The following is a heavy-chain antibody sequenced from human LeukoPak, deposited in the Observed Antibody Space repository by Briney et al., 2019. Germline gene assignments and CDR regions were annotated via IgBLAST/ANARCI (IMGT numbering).Heavy chain of an antibody. Sequence: ASVKVSCKASGYTFTGYYMHWVRQAPGQGLEWMGWINPNSGGTNYAQKFQGRVTMTRDTSISTAYMELSRLRSDDTAVYYCARDFIQGRKLANWFDPWGQGTLVTVSS. J-gene: IGHJ5*02. CDR3: ARDFIQGRKLANWFDP. CDR1: GYTFTGYY. CDR2: INPNSGGT. V-gene: IGHV1-2*02. D-gene: IGHD1-26*01.